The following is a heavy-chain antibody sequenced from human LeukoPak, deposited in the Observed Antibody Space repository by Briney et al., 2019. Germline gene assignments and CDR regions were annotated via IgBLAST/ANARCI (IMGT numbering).Heavy chain of an antibody. CDR2: ISYDGSNK. V-gene: IGHV3-30-3*01. Sequence: GRSLRLSCAASGFTFSSYAMHWVRQAPGKGLEWVAVISYDGSNKYYADSVKGRFTISRDNSKNTLYLQMNSLRAEDTAVYYCARDSAYQTGYSSSWYVPAPIWGQGTMVTVSS. J-gene: IGHJ3*02. CDR3: ARDSAYQTGYSSSWYVPAPI. CDR1: GFTFSSYA. D-gene: IGHD6-13*01.